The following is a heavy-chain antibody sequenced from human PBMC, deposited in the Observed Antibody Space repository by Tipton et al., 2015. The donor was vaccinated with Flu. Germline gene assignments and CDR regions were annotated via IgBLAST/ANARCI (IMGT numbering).Heavy chain of an antibody. CDR1: GYTLTELS. V-gene: IGHV1-24*01. Sequence: QVQLVQSGPEVKKPGASVKVSCKVSGYTLTELSMHWVRQAPGKGLEWMGGFDPEDGETIYAQKFQGRVTMTEDTSTDTAYMELSSLRSEDTAVYYCATIPPPAGSGSYGGRYYFDYWGQGTLVTVSS. J-gene: IGHJ4*02. CDR2: FDPEDGET. D-gene: IGHD3-10*01. CDR3: ATIPPPAGSGSYGGRYYFDY.